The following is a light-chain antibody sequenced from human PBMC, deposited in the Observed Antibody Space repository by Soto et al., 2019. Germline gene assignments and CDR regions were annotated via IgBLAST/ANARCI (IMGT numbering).Light chain of an antibody. CDR1: QSIRIY. J-gene: IGKJ1*01. Sequence: DIQMPQSPSSLSASVGASLTITGRASQSIRIYLNWYQQKPGKAHKVLIYGSSTLQSGVPSRFSGSGSGTDFTLTISSLQPEDFATYYCQKSFSTLWTFGQGTKVDIK. CDR3: QKSFSTLWT. V-gene: IGKV1-39*01. CDR2: GSS.